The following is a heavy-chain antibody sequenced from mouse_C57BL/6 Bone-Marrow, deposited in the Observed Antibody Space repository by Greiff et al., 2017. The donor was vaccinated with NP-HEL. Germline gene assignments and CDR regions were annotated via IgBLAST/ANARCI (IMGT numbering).Heavy chain of an antibody. V-gene: IGHV5-17*01. CDR3: ARDDWDIHYFDY. CDR1: GFTFSDYG. Sequence: EVKLVESGGGLVKPGGSLKLSCAASGFTFSDYGMHWVRQAPEKGLEWVAYISSGSSTIYYADTVKGRFTISRDNAKNTLFLKMTSLRSEDTAMYYCARDDWDIHYFDYWGQGTTLTVSS. D-gene: IGHD4-1*01. J-gene: IGHJ2*01. CDR2: ISSGSSTI.